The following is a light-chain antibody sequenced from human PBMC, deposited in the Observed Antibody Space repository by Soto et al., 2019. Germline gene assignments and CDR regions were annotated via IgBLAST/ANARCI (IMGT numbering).Light chain of an antibody. CDR2: TAS. Sequence: DIQMTQSPCAMSASVGDRVTITCRASQDISSSLAWFQQKPGTVPKRLIFTASSLESGVPSRFSGSGSGTEFTLSISNLQPEDFASYYCLQHNTYPRTFGQGTNLEIK. V-gene: IGKV1-17*03. J-gene: IGKJ2*02. CDR1: QDISSS. CDR3: LQHNTYPRT.